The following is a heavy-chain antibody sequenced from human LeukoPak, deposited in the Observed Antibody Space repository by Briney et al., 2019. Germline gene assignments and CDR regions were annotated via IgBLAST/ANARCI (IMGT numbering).Heavy chain of an antibody. Sequence: SVKVSCKASGGTFSSYAISWVRQAPGQGLEWMGGIIPIFGTANYAQKFQGRVTITADESTSTAYMELSSLRSEDTAVYYCARDHGTLDIVIVQGAFAIWGQGTMVTVSS. CDR3: ARDHGTLDIVIVQGAFAI. D-gene: IGHD2/OR15-2a*01. CDR1: GGTFSSYA. V-gene: IGHV1-69*13. J-gene: IGHJ3*02. CDR2: IIPIFGTA.